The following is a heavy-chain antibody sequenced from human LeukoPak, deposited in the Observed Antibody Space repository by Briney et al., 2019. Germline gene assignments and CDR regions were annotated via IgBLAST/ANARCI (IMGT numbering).Heavy chain of an antibody. CDR2: ISAYNGNT. CDR3: ARVKRKLTMIVVVDYYFDY. D-gene: IGHD3-22*01. J-gene: IGHJ4*02. V-gene: IGHV1-18*01. Sequence: ASVKVSCKASGYTFTSYGISWVRQAPGQGLEWMGWISAYNGNTNYAQKLQGRVTMTTDTSTSTAYMELRSLRSDDTAVYYCARVKRKLTMIVVVDYYFDYWGQGTLVTVSS. CDR1: GYTFTSYG.